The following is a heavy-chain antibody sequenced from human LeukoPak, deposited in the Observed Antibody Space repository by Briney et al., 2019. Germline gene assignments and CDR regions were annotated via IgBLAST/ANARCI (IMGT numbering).Heavy chain of an antibody. V-gene: IGHV3-23*01. Sequence: GGSLRLSCVGSGFTFPNYGMSWVRQAPGKGLECVSTISADGGNTYYPDSVKGRFTISRDNAKKSLYLQMNSLRAEDTAVYYCARDGRITLIRGVYQFDYWGQGAQVTVSS. D-gene: IGHD3-10*01. CDR2: ISADGGNT. J-gene: IGHJ4*02. CDR1: GFTFPNYG. CDR3: ARDGRITLIRGVYQFDY.